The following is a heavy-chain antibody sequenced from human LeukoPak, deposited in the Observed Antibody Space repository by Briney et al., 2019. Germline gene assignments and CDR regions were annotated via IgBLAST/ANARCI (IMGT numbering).Heavy chain of an antibody. V-gene: IGHV4-31*03. CDR3: ARERAHILTGYDWFDP. CDR2: IYYSGST. CDR1: GGSISSGGYY. Sequence: SETLSLTCTASGGSISSGGYYWSWIRQHPGKGLEWIGYIYYSGSTYYNPSLKSRVTISVDTSKNQFSLKLSSVTAADTAVYYCARERAHILTGYDWFDPWGQGTLVTVSS. J-gene: IGHJ5*02. D-gene: IGHD3-9*01.